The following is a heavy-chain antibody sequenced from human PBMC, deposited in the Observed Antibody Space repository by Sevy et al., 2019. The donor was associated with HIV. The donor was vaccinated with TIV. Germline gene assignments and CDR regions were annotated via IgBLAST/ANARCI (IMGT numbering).Heavy chain of an antibody. J-gene: IGHJ4*02. CDR3: AGENAWGRGYS. CDR2: TNYNGHI. V-gene: IGHV4-59*08. CDR1: GGSITSLY. Sequence: SETLSLTCTVSGGSITSLYWNWIRQPPGKGLEWIANTNYNGHINYNPSLKSRVTLSLDTSKNQFSLWLSSVTAADTAMYYCAGENAWGRGYSWGQGTLVTVSS. D-gene: IGHD1-26*01.